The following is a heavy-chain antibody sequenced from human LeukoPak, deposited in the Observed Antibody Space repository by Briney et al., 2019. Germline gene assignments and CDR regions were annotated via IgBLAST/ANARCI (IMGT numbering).Heavy chain of an antibody. J-gene: IGHJ6*02. CDR2: ISYDGSNK. V-gene: IGHV3-30*04. CDR3: AREGVAAMSNYYYYGMDV. CDR1: GFTFSSYA. D-gene: IGHD2-15*01. Sequence: GGSLRLSCAASGFTFSSYAMHWVRQAPGKGLEWVAVISYDGSNKYYADSVKGRFTISRDNSKNTLYLQMNSLRAEDTAVYYCAREGVAAMSNYYYYGMDVWGQGTTVTVSS.